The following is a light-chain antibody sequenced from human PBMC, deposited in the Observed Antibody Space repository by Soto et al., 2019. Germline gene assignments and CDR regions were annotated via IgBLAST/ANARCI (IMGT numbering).Light chain of an antibody. V-gene: IGKV3-15*01. J-gene: IGKJ1*01. CDR3: QQYNTWPRT. Sequence: DILMTQSPVTLSVSPGERVTLSCRASQSVGRDVAWYQQEPGQAPRLLIYGASARATGIPARFSGNGAGTEFALTITSLQSEDFGVYYCQQYNTWPRTFGQGTKVDIK. CDR2: GAS. CDR1: QSVGRD.